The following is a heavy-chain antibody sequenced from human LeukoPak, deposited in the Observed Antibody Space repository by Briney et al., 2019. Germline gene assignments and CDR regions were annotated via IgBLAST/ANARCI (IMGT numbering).Heavy chain of an antibody. CDR3: EAGGHGMDV. CDR1: GFTFSNAW. V-gene: IGHV3-7*01. D-gene: IGHD6-13*01. CDR2: IKQDGSEK. Sequence: GGSLRLSCAASGFTFSNAWMSWVRQAPGKGLEWVANIKQDGSEKYYVDSVKGRFTISRDNAKNSLYLQMNSLRAEDTAVYYCEAGGHGMDVWGQGTTVTVSS. J-gene: IGHJ6*02.